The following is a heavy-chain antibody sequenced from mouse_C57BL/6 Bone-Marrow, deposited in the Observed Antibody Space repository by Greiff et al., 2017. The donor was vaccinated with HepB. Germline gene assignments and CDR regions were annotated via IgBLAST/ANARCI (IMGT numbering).Heavy chain of an antibody. CDR3: AEGTLAY. D-gene: IGHD3-3*01. CDR1: GYTFTSYG. CDR2: IYPRSGNT. Sequence: VQLQESGAELARPGASVKLSCTASGYTFTSYGISWVKQRTGQGLEWIGEIYPRSGNTYYNEKVKGKATLTADKSSSTAYMELRSLKSEDSAVYFCAEGTLAYWGQGTLVTVSA. J-gene: IGHJ3*01. V-gene: IGHV1-81*01.